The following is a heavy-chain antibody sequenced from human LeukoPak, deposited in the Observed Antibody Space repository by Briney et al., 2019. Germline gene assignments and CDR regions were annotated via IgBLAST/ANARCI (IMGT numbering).Heavy chain of an antibody. CDR2: ISYDGSNK. J-gene: IGHJ4*02. CDR3: ARNTIFGVATKDY. V-gene: IGHV3-30-3*01. D-gene: IGHD3-3*01. Sequence: GGSLRLSCAASGFTFSSYAMHWVRQAPGKGLEWVAVISYDGSNKYYADSVKGRFTISRDNSKNTLYLQMNSLRAEDTAVYYCARNTIFGVATKDYWGQGTLVTVSS. CDR1: GFTFSSYA.